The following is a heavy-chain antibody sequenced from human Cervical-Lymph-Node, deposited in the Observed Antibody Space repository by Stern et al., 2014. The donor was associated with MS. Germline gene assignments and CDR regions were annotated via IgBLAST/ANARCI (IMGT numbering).Heavy chain of an antibody. D-gene: IGHD4-17*01. J-gene: IGHJ6*02. V-gene: IGHV1-69*01. CDR3: ATPSTVTVGGMDV. Sequence: VQLEESGAEVKKPGSSVKVSCKASGGTFSSPAINWVRQAPGQGLEWVGGIIPIFGTPNYAQKVQDRVTITADESTSTAYMDLSSLRSEDTAVYYCATPSTVTVGGMDVWGQGTTVTVSS. CDR1: GGTFSSPA. CDR2: IIPIFGTP.